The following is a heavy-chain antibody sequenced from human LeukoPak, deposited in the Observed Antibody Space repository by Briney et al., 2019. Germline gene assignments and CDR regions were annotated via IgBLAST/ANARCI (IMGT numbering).Heavy chain of an antibody. D-gene: IGHD5-12*01. V-gene: IGHV4-34*01. Sequence: SETLSLTCAVYGGSFSGYYWSWIRQPPGKGLEWIGEINHSGSTNYSPSLKSRVTISVDTSKNQFSLKLSSVTAADTAVYYCARDSYSGYDTYYFDYWGQGTLDTVSS. J-gene: IGHJ4*02. CDR2: INHSGST. CDR1: GGSFSGYY. CDR3: ARDSYSGYDTYYFDY.